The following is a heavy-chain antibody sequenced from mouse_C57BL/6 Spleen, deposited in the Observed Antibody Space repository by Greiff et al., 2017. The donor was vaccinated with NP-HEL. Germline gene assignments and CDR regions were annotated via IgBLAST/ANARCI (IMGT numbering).Heavy chain of an antibody. CDR1: GYTFTSYW. J-gene: IGHJ4*01. CDR3: ARNDLYGNYHYYAMDY. CDR2: IYPGSGST. V-gene: IGHV1-55*01. Sequence: QVQLQQPGAELVKPGASVKMSCKASGYTFTSYWITWVKQRPGQGLEWIGDIYPGSGSTNYNEKFKSKATLTVDTSSSTAYMQLSSLTSEDSAVYYCARNDLYGNYHYYAMDYWGQGTSVTVSS. D-gene: IGHD2-1*01.